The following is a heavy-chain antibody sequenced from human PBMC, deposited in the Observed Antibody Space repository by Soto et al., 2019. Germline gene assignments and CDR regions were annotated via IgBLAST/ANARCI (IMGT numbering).Heavy chain of an antibody. V-gene: IGHV4-31*03. Sequence: SETLSLTCTVSGGSISSGGYYWSWIRQHPGKGLEWIGYIYYSGSTYYNPSLKSRVTISVDTSKNQFSLKLSSVTAADTAVYYCARAAYDYDILTGDNWFDPWGQGTLVTVSS. CDR2: IYYSGST. CDR3: ARAAYDYDILTGDNWFDP. J-gene: IGHJ5*02. D-gene: IGHD3-9*01. CDR1: GGSISSGGYY.